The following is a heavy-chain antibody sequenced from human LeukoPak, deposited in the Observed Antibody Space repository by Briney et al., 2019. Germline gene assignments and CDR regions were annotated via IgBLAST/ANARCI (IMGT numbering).Heavy chain of an antibody. V-gene: IGHV1-46*01. CDR3: AREAVAGDDAFDI. J-gene: IGHJ3*02. CDR1: GYAFTSYY. Sequence: AASVKVSCKASGYAFTSYYMHWVRQAPGQGLEWMGIINPSGGSTSYAQKFQGRVTMTRDTSTSTVYMELSGLRSEDTAVYYCAREAVAGDDAFDIWGQGTMVTVSS. CDR2: INPSGGST. D-gene: IGHD6-19*01.